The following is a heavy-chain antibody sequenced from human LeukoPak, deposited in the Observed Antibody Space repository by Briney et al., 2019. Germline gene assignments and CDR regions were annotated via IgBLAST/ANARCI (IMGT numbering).Heavy chain of an antibody. CDR1: GFTFSSYS. CDR3: ARDPVCGGDCFVDY. D-gene: IGHD2-21*02. J-gene: IGHJ4*02. CDR2: ISTSGTHI. Sequence: GGSLRLSCAASGFTFSSYSMNWVRQAPGKGLEWVSSISTSGTHIYYADSVKGRFTISRDNAKNSLYLQMNSLRAEDTALYYCARDPVCGGDCFVDYWGPGTLVTVSS. V-gene: IGHV3-21*01.